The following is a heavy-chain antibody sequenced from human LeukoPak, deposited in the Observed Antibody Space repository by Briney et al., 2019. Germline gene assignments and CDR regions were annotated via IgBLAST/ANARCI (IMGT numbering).Heavy chain of an antibody. D-gene: IGHD2-8*01. CDR3: ARGSHCTNGVCYLSSLDY. CDR1: GGSFSGYY. Sequence: SETLSLTCAVYGGSFSGYYWSWIRQPPGKALEWIGEINHSGSTNYNPSLKSRVTISVDTSRNQFSLKLSSVTAADTAVYYCARGSHCTNGVCYLSSLDYWGQGTLVTVSS. J-gene: IGHJ4*02. V-gene: IGHV4-34*01. CDR2: INHSGST.